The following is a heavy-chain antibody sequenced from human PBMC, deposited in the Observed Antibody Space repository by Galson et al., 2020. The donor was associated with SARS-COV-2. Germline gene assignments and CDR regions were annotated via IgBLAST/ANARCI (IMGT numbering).Heavy chain of an antibody. D-gene: IGHD1-26*01. CDR1: GFTFSSYG. J-gene: IGHJ6*02. CDR3: AACIVGATKREYYYYYGMDV. V-gene: IGHV3-30*03. Sequence: CLKISCAASGFTFSSYGMHWVRQAPGKGLEWVAVISYDGSNKYYADSVKGRFTISRDNSKNTLYLQMNSLRAEDTAVYYCAACIVGATKREYYYYYGMDVWGQGTTVTVSS. CDR2: ISYDGSNK.